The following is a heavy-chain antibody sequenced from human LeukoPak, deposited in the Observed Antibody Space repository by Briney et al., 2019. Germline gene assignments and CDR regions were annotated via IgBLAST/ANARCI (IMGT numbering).Heavy chain of an antibody. CDR3: ARGVSSGSDY. J-gene: IGHJ4*02. V-gene: IGHV4-59*08. Sequence: PSETLPLTCTVSGGSISSYYWSWIRQPPGKGLEWIGYIYYSGSTNYNPSLKSRVTISVDTSKNQFSLKLSSVTAADTAVYYCARGVSSGSDYWGQGTLVTVSS. CDR2: IYYSGST. CDR1: GGSISSYY. D-gene: IGHD3-10*01.